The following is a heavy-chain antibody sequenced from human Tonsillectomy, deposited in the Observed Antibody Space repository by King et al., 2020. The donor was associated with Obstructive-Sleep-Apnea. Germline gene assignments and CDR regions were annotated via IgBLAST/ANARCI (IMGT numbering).Heavy chain of an antibody. Sequence: VQLVESGGGLVQPGGSLRLSCAASGFTFSSYSMNWVRQAPGKGLEWVSYISSSSSTIYSADSVKGRFTVSRDNAKNSLYLQMNSLRAEDTAVYYCARDSGITMIPQEYYYYYYGMDVWGQGTTVTVSS. CDR1: GFTFSSYS. J-gene: IGHJ6*02. V-gene: IGHV3-48*04. CDR3: ARDSGITMIPQEYYYYYYGMDV. D-gene: IGHD3-22*01. CDR2: ISSSSSTI.